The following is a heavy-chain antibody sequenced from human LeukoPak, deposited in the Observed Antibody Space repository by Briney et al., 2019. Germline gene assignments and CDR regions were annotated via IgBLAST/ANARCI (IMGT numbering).Heavy chain of an antibody. CDR1: GFTVSSNY. CDR2: IYSGGRI. J-gene: IGHJ4*02. V-gene: IGHV3-66*01. CDR3: ASGFSYGKVDY. Sequence: GGSLRLSCAAPGFTVSSNYMSWVRQAPGKGLEWVSLIYSGGRIFYADSVKGRFIISTDNSKNTLYLQVNSLRAEDTAVYYCASGFSYGKVDYWGQGTLVTVSS. D-gene: IGHD5-18*01.